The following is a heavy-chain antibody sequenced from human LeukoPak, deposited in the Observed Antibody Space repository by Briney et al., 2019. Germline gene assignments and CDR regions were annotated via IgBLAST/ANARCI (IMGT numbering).Heavy chain of an antibody. CDR1: GFTFSDYY. CDR2: ISSSGSNI. D-gene: IGHD3-9*01. CDR3: EGDNILESHYYMDV. J-gene: IGHJ6*03. V-gene: IGHV3-11*04. Sequence: GGSLRLSCAASGFTFSDYYMSWIRQAPGKGLEWFSYISSSGSNIYYADSVRGRFTISRDNSKNTLYLHMNSLRAEDTAVYYCEGDNILESHYYMDVWGKGTTVTISS.